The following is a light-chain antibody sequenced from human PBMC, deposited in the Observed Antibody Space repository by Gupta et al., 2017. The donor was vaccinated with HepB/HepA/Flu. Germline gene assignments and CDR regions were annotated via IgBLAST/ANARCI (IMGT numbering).Light chain of an antibody. CDR2: AAS. CDR1: QSISSY. V-gene: IGKV1-39*01. Sequence: DIQMTQSPSSLSASVGDRVTITCRASQSISSYLNWYQQKPGKAPKRLIYAASSLQSGVPSSFSGRGPGSDFTLTISRLKIEDFTTYYCLVGYSNRRTFGQGTKLEIK. J-gene: IGKJ1*01. CDR3: LVGYSNRRT.